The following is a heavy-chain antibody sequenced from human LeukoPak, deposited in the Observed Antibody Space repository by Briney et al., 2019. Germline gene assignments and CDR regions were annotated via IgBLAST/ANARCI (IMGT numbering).Heavy chain of an antibody. J-gene: IGHJ6*03. CDR2: INPNSGGT. CDR1: GYTFTGYY. V-gene: IGHV1-2*02. Sequence: GASVKVSCKASGYTFTGYYMHWVRQAPGQGLEWMGWINPNSGGTNYAQKFQGRVTMTRDTSISTAYMELSRLRSDDTAVYYCARGGRDYYDSSAYYYYYMDVWGKGTTVTVSS. D-gene: IGHD3-22*01. CDR3: ARGGRDYYDSSAYYYYYMDV.